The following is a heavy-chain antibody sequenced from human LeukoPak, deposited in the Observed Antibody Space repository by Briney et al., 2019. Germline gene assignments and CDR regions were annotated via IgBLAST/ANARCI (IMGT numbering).Heavy chain of an antibody. CDR1: GGSISSYY. D-gene: IGHD3-10*01. V-gene: IGHV4-59*12. CDR2: IYYSGST. Sequence: PSETLSLTCTVSGGSISSYYWSWIRQPPGKGLEWIGYIYYSGSTNYNPSLKSRVTMSVDTSKNQFSLKLSYVTAADTAVYYCARDHPYGSGVDYWGQGTLVTVSS. CDR3: ARDHPYGSGVDY. J-gene: IGHJ4*02.